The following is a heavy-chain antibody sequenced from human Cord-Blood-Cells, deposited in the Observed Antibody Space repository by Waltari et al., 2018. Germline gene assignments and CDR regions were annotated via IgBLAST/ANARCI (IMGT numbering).Heavy chain of an antibody. D-gene: IGHD3-10*01. J-gene: IGHJ2*01. Sequence: QVQLVQSWAEVKKPWASVKVSFKASGYTFTSYYMHLVRQAPGQGLEWMGIINPRGGSTSDAKKFPGRVTMTRDTSTSTVYMELSSLRSEDTAVYYCASRGRDWYFDLWGRGTLVTVSS. V-gene: IGHV1-46*01. CDR3: ASRGRDWYFDL. CDR1: GYTFTSYY. CDR2: INPRGGST.